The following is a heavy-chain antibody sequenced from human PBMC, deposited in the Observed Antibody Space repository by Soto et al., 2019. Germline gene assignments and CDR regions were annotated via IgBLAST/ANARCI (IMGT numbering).Heavy chain of an antibody. CDR1: GGSIISYC. V-gene: IGHV4-59*01. J-gene: IGHJ4*02. CDR2: IYYSGST. D-gene: IGHD3-10*02. Sequence: SETLPLTCTVSGGSIISYCWSWIRQPTGKGLELIGYIYYSGSTNYNPSLKSRVTISVDTSKNQFSLKLSSVTAADTAVYYCARLGRFTMSPRLFDYWGQGTPVTVS. CDR3: ARLGRFTMSPRLFDY.